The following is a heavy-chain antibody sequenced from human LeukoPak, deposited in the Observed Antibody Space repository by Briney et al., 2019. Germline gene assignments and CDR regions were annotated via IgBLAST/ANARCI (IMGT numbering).Heavy chain of an antibody. Sequence: GGSLRLSCAASGFTVSSNYMTWVRQAPGQGLEWVSVIYTDGNTYYADSVKGRFTISRDNSKNTVYLQMNSLRAEDTAVYYCARDQTVAGDWGQGTLVTVSS. D-gene: IGHD6-19*01. CDR1: GFTVSSNY. CDR2: IYTDGNT. V-gene: IGHV3-66*01. CDR3: ARDQTVAGD. J-gene: IGHJ4*02.